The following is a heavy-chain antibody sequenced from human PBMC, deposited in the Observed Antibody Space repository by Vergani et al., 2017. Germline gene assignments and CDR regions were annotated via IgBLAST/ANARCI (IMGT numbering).Heavy chain of an antibody. Sequence: QVQLVESGGGVVQPGRSLRLSCAASGFTFSSYGMHWVRQAPGKGLEWVAVISYDGSNKYYAYSVKGRFTISRDNSKNTLYLQMNSLRAEDTAVYYCAKDPSSPTVTSDYYYYYGMDVWGQGTTVTVSS. J-gene: IGHJ6*02. CDR3: AKDPSSPTVTSDYYYYYGMDV. V-gene: IGHV3-30*18. D-gene: IGHD4-11*01. CDR1: GFTFSSYG. CDR2: ISYDGSNK.